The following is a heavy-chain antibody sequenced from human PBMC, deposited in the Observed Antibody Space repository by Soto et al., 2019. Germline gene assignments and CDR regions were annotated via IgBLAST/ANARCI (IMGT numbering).Heavy chain of an antibody. CDR3: ARVRGYSYEDWYFDL. J-gene: IGHJ2*01. D-gene: IGHD5-18*01. CDR1: GFTFSSYW. Sequence: GGSLRLSCAASGFTFSSYWMHWVRQAPGKEMVWVSRINSDGSSTYYADSVKGRITISRDNSKNTLYLQMNSLRAEDMAVYYCARVRGYSYEDWYFDLWGRGTLVTVSS. V-gene: IGHV3-74*01. CDR2: INSDGSST.